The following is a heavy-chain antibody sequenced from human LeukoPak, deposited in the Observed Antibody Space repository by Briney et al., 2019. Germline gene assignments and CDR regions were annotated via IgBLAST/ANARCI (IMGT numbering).Heavy chain of an antibody. J-gene: IGHJ3*02. CDR1: GYTFSNSG. CDR2: ISVYNSNT. V-gene: IGHV1-18*01. D-gene: IGHD3-9*01. CDR3: ARDRRYFDWLLSIRDAFDI. Sequence: ASVKVSCKASGYTFSNSGISWVRQPPGQGLEWMGWISVYNSNTNYEQKVQDRGTMTTDTSTNTASMELRSLRSDDTAVYYCARDRRYFDWLLSIRDAFDIWGQGTMVTVFS.